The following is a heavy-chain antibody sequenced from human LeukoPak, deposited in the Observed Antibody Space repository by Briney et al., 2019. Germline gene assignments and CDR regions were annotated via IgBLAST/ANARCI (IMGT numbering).Heavy chain of an antibody. V-gene: IGHV4-59*01. J-gene: IGHJ6*02. D-gene: IGHD6-19*01. CDR1: GGSISSYY. Sequence: SETLSLTCTVSGGSISSYYWSWIRQPPGKGLEWIGFLYYGGSTRYNPSLESRVTISVDRSQIQFSLKLTSVTAADTAVYYCARAGRSDRSNSYYYDMDVWGPGITVTVSS. CDR3: ARAGRSDRSNSYYYDMDV. CDR2: LYYGGST.